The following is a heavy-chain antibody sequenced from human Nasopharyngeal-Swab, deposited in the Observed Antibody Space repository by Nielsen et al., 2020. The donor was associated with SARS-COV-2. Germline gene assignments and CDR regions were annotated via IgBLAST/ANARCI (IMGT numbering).Heavy chain of an antibody. Sequence: GESLKIPCAASGFTFSGFAMSWVRQTPGKGLEWVSTITAGGSTKFYADSVKGRFTISKDSSTDTVFLQMNSLRTEDTAVYFCAKSGRLVGGYFSGLYFDYWGQGTLVTVSS. CDR1: GFTFSGFA. V-gene: IGHV3-23*01. J-gene: IGHJ4*02. D-gene: IGHD2/OR15-2a*01. CDR2: ITAGGSTK. CDR3: AKSGRLVGGYFSGLYFDY.